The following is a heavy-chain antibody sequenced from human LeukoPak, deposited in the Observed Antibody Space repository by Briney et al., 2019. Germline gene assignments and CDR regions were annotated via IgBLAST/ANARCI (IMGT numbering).Heavy chain of an antibody. Sequence: GGSLRLSCAASGFTFSSDSMNWVRQAPGKGLEWVSYISSSSSTIYYADSVKGRFTISRDNAKNSLYLQMNSLRAEDTAVYYCASSSGPRYFDLWGRGTLVTVSS. V-gene: IGHV3-48*01. CDR2: ISSSSSTI. J-gene: IGHJ2*01. CDR1: GFTFSSDS. CDR3: ASSSGPRYFDL. D-gene: IGHD3-22*01.